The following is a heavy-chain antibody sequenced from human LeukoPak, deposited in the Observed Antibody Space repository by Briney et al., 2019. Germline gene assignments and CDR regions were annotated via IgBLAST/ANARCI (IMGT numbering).Heavy chain of an antibody. J-gene: IGHJ3*02. CDR1: GFTFSSYG. CDR3: AKALGPYYDILTGYHDAFDI. CDR2: ISYDGSNK. D-gene: IGHD3-9*01. V-gene: IGHV3-30*18. Sequence: GGSLRLSCAASGFTFSSYGMHWVRQAPGKGLEWVAVISYDGSNKYYADSVKGRFTISRDNSKNTLNLQMNSLRAEDTAVYYCAKALGPYYDILTGYHDAFDIWGQGTMVTVSS.